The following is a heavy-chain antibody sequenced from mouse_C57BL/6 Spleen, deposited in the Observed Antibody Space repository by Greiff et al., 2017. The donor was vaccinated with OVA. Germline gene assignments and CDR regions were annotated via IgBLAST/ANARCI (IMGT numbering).Heavy chain of an antibody. CDR3: VRPANYVWLAY. CDR1: GFTFNTYA. D-gene: IGHD1-1*01. J-gene: IGHJ3*01. Sequence: EVQGVESGGGLVQPKGSLKLSCAASGFTFNTYAMHWVRQAPGKGLEWVARISSKSSNYATYYDVSEKARFTISRDDSQTMLYLQKNNLKTEDTAMYYCVRPANYVWLAYWGQGTLLTVSS. CDR2: ISSKSSNYAT. V-gene: IGHV10-3*01.